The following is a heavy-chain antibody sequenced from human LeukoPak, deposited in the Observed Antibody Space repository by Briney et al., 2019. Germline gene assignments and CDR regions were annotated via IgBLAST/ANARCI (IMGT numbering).Heavy chain of an antibody. D-gene: IGHD3-3*01. CDR2: IYYSGST. V-gene: IGHV4-39*01. CDR1: GGSISSSSYY. CDR3: ARQRYYDFWGGYSVDY. Sequence: SETLSLTCTVSGGSISSSSYYWGWIRQPPGKGLEWIGSIYYSGSTYYNPSLKSRVTISVDTSKNQFSLKLSSVAAADTAVYYCARQRYYDFWGGYSVDYWGQGTLVTVSS. J-gene: IGHJ4*02.